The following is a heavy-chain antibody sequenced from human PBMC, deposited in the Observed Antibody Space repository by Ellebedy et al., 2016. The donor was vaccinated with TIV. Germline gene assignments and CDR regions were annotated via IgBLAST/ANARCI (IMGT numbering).Heavy chain of an antibody. CDR1: GFPFSSYA. CDR2: IIGSGGST. J-gene: IGHJ6*02. Sequence: GESLKISCAASGFPFSSYAMSWVRQAPGQGLDWVSAIIGSGGSTYYADSVKGQFSISRDNSTNTLYLQMNSLRAEDTAVYYCAKSSSSWYDYYGMDVWGQGTTVTVSS. D-gene: IGHD6-13*01. V-gene: IGHV3-23*01. CDR3: AKSSSSWYDYYGMDV.